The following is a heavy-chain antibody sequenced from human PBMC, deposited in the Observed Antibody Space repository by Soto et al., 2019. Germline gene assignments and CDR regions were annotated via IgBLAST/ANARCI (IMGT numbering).Heavy chain of an antibody. V-gene: IGHV1-2*04. Sequence: AASVKVSCKASGYTFTGYYMHWVRQAPGQGLEWMGWINPNSGGTNYAQKFQGWVTMTRDTSISTAYMELSRLRSDDTAVYYCARDMAVGNYYGSGSPANYYYYGMDVWGQGTTVTVSS. CDR1: GYTFTGYY. J-gene: IGHJ6*02. CDR2: INPNSGGT. D-gene: IGHD3-10*01. CDR3: ARDMAVGNYYGSGSPANYYYYGMDV.